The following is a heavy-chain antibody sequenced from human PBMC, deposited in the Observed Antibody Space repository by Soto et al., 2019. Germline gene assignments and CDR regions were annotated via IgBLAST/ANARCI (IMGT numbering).Heavy chain of an antibody. CDR1: GGSFSGYY. CDR3: ARVIYDILTGYKGDWFDP. D-gene: IGHD3-9*01. Sequence: QVQLQQWGAGLLKPSETLSLTCAVYGGSFSGYYWSWIRQPPGKGLEWIGEINHSGSTNYNPSLKSRVTISVDTSKNQFSLKLSSVTAADTAVYYCARVIYDILTGYKGDWFDPWGQGTLVTVSS. CDR2: INHSGST. J-gene: IGHJ5*02. V-gene: IGHV4-34*01.